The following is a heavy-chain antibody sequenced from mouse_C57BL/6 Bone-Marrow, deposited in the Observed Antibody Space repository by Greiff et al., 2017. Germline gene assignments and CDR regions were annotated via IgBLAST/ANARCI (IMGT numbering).Heavy chain of an antibody. Sequence: EVQLQESGPGLVKPSQSLSLTRSVTGYSITSGYYWNWIRQFPGNKLEWMGYISYDGSNNYNPSLKNRISITRDTSKNQFFLKLNSVTTEDTATYYCARTDGSSYVWFAYWGQGTLVTVSA. CDR3: ARTDGSSYVWFAY. CDR2: ISYDGSN. D-gene: IGHD1-1*01. V-gene: IGHV3-6*01. CDR1: GYSITSGYY. J-gene: IGHJ3*01.